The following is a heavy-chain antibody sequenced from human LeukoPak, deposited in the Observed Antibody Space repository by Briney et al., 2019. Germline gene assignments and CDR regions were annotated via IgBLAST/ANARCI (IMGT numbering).Heavy chain of an antibody. CDR1: GYTFTSYG. CDR3: ARLAKYYYDSSGYRYFDF. J-gene: IGHJ2*01. D-gene: IGHD3-22*01. V-gene: IGHV1-18*01. CDR2: ISAYNGNT. Sequence: ASVKVSCKASGYTFTSYGISWVRQAPGQGLEWMGWISAYNGNTNYAQKLQGRVTMTTDTSTSTAYMELRSLRSDDTAVYYCARLAKYYYDSSGYRYFDFWGRGTLATVSS.